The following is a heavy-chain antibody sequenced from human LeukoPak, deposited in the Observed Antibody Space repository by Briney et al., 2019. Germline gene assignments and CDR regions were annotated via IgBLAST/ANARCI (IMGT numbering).Heavy chain of an antibody. V-gene: IGHV4-4*07. CDR1: GGSISSYY. D-gene: IGHD5-18*01. CDR2: IYTSGST. Sequence: SETLSLTCTVSGGSISSYYWSWIRQPAGKGLEWIGRIYTSGSTNYNPSLESRVTMSVDTSKNQFSLKLSSVTAADTAVYYCARDLYSYGSEYFDYWGQGTLVTVSS. CDR3: ARDLYSYGSEYFDY. J-gene: IGHJ4*02.